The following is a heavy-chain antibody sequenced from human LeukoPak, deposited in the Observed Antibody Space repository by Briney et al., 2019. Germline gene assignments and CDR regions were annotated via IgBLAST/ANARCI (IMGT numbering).Heavy chain of an antibody. J-gene: IGHJ4*02. Sequence: PSQTLSLTCTVSGGSISSVGYSWSWVRQPPGKGLEWIGSIYHSGSTIYHSVNTYYNPSLESRVTISVDTSKNQFSLKLTSVTAADTAVYYCVLSRGLNSKPDYWGQGILVTVSS. CDR3: VLSRGLNSKPDY. CDR1: GGSISSVGYS. D-gene: IGHD2/OR15-2a*01. V-gene: IGHV4-30-2*02. CDR2: IYHSGSTIYHSVNT.